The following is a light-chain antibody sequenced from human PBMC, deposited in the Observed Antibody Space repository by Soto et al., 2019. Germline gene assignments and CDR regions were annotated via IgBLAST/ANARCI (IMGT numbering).Light chain of an antibody. CDR2: YAS. CDR1: QDINKY. CDR3: QQSFNTPPT. Sequence: DVQMTQSPSSLSASVGDRVTITCRPSQDINKYLNWYQKKPGQAPNLLIYYASTLKSGVPLRFSGSGSGTDFTLTISTLQPEDFAIYYCQQSFNTPPTFGGGTKVDIK. J-gene: IGKJ4*01. V-gene: IGKV1-39*01.